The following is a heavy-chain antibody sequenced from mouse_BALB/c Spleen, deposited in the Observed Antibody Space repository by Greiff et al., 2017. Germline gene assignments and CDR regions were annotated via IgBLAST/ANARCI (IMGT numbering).Heavy chain of an antibody. CDR3: TRYYDYSPWFAY. D-gene: IGHD2-4*01. CDR1: GYTFTDYE. Sequence: SGAELVRPGASVTLSCKASGYTFTDYEMHWVKQTPVHGLEWIGAIDPETGGTAYNQKFKGKATLTADKSSSTAYMELRSLTSEDSAVYYCTRYYDYSPWFAYWGQGTLVTVSA. J-gene: IGHJ3*01. CDR2: IDPETGGT. V-gene: IGHV1-15*01.